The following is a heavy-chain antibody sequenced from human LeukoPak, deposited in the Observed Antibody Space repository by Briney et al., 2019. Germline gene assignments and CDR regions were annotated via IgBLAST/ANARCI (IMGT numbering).Heavy chain of an antibody. CDR2: IKQDGSEK. J-gene: IGHJ4*02. Sequence: PGRSLRLSCAASGFTFSSYWMSWVRQAPGKGLEWVANIKQDGSEKYYVDSVKGRFTISRDNAKNSLYLQMNSLRAEDTAVYYCASGSLGVPEYYFDYWGQGTLVTVSS. V-gene: IGHV3-7*01. CDR3: ASGSLGVPEYYFDY. D-gene: IGHD3-10*01. CDR1: GFTFSSYW.